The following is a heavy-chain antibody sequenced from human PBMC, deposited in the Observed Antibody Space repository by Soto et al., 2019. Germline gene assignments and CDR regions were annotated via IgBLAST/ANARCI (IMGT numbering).Heavy chain of an antibody. Sequence: GGSLRLSCAVSGFTFSNYAMSWVRQAPGKGLAWVSAISGSGGSTYYADSVKGRFTISRDNSKNTLYLQMNSLRAEDTALYYCAKVPVGATGRFDYWGQGTLVTVSS. CDR1: GFTFSNYA. CDR2: ISGSGGST. V-gene: IGHV3-23*01. CDR3: AKVPVGATGRFDY. J-gene: IGHJ4*02. D-gene: IGHD1-26*01.